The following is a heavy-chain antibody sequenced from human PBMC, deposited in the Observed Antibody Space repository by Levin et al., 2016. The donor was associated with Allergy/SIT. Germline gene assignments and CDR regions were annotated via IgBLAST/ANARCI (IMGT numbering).Heavy chain of an antibody. Sequence: WIRQPPGKGLEWVSAISGSGGSTYYADSVKGRFTISRDNSKNTLYLQMNSLRAEDTAVYYCAKVGGSGRQEYWYFDLWGRGTLVTVSS. J-gene: IGHJ2*01. CDR2: ISGSGGST. CDR3: AKVGGSGRQEYWYFDL. V-gene: IGHV3-23*01. D-gene: IGHD3-10*01.